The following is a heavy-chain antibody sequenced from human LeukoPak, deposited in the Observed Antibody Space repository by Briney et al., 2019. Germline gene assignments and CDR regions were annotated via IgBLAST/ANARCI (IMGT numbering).Heavy chain of an antibody. CDR3: AKIMGHDYGDYSDAFDI. D-gene: IGHD4-17*01. J-gene: IGHJ3*02. V-gene: IGHV3-23*01. Sequence: GGSLRLSCAASGFTFSSYAMSWVRQAPGKGLEWVSAISGSGGSTYYADSAKGRFTISRDNSKNTLYLQMNSLRAEDTAVYYRAKIMGHDYGDYSDAFDIWGQGTMVTVSS. CDR2: ISGSGGST. CDR1: GFTFSSYA.